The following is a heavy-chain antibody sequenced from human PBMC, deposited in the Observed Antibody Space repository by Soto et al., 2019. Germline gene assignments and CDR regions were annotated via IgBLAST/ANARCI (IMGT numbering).Heavy chain of an antibody. CDR2: INHSGST. CDR3: ASLDYGDGN. CDR1: GGSSRGYY. J-gene: IGHJ4*02. Sequence: QVQYNQGGAGLLKPSKPRSLTCLVLGGSSRGYYWSWSRQPPGKGLEWIGEINHSGSTNYNPSLKSRVTISVDTSKNQFSLKLSSVTAADTAVYYCASLDYGDGNWGQGTLVTVSS. V-gene: IGHV4-34*01. D-gene: IGHD4-17*01.